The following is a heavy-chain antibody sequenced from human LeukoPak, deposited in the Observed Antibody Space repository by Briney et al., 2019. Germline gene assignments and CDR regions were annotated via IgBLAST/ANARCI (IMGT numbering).Heavy chain of an antibody. CDR2: INPNSGGT. Sequence: ASVKVSCKASGYTFTGYYMHWVRQAPGQGLEWMGWINPNSGGTNYAQKFQGRVTMTRDTSISTAYMELSRLRSDDTAVYYCARGWPNSGYDWHWFDPWGQGTLVTVSS. CDR3: ARGWPNSGYDWHWFDP. J-gene: IGHJ5*02. D-gene: IGHD5-12*01. CDR1: GYTFTGYY. V-gene: IGHV1-2*02.